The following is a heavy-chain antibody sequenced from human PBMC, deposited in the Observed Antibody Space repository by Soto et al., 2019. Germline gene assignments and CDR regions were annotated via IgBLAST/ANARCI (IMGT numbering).Heavy chain of an antibody. J-gene: IGHJ6*03. CDR2: IYYSGST. Sequence: PSETLSLTCTVSGGSISSYYWSWIRQPPGKGLEWIGYIYYSGSTNYNPSLKSRVTISVDTSKNQFSLKLSSVTAADTAVYYCERHEKVDAISYYHCYRDVWGKGTTVTLSS. V-gene: IGHV4-59*08. CDR1: GGSISSYY. CDR3: ERHEKVDAISYYHCYRDV. D-gene: IGHD2-8*01.